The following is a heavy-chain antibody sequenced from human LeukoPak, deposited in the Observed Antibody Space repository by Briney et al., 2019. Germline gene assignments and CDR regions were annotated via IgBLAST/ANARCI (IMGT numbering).Heavy chain of an antibody. Sequence: SETLSLTCTVSGGSISSSYWNWIRQPAGKGLEWIGRISPSGSTNYNPSLKSRVTMSVDTSKNQFSLKLSSVTAADTAVYYCTRHVRKRGIAVAGTPGWFDPWGQGTLVTVSS. CDR1: GGSISSSY. CDR2: ISPSGST. J-gene: IGHJ5*02. D-gene: IGHD6-19*01. CDR3: TRHVRKRGIAVAGTPGWFDP. V-gene: IGHV4-4*07.